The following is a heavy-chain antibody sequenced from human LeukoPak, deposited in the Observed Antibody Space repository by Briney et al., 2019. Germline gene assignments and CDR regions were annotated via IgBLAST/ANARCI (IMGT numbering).Heavy chain of an antibody. CDR2: IRIRSKGYTT. J-gene: IGHJ4*02. D-gene: IGHD1-26*01. CDR3: VRDFLWSYDY. Sequence: PGGSLRLSCAASGFTFSVYYMDWVRQPPGKRLEWVGRIRIRSKGYTTDYGASVKGRFTVSRDDSKNSVYLQMNSLQTEDTALYYCVRDFLWSYDYWGQGTLVTVSS. V-gene: IGHV3-72*01. CDR1: GFTFSVYY.